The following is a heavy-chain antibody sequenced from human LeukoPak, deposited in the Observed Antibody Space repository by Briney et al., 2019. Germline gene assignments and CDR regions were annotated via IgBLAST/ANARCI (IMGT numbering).Heavy chain of an antibody. CDR3: AKARQTSSWSNIIDY. V-gene: IGHV3-23*01. D-gene: IGHD6-13*01. CDR2: ISGSGGST. CDR1: GFTLSSYA. Sequence: GGSLRLSCAASGFTLSSYAMSWVRQAPGKGLEWVSAISGSGGSTYYADSVKGRFTISRDNSKNTLYLQMNSLRAEDTAVYYCAKARQTSSWSNIIDYWGQGTLVTVSS. J-gene: IGHJ4*02.